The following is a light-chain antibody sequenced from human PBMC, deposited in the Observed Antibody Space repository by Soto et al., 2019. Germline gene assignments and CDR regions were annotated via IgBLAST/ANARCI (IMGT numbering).Light chain of an antibody. CDR3: QQYNNWPPGKYT. J-gene: IGKJ2*01. CDR2: GAS. CDR1: QRVSSN. Sequence: IMMTQSPATLSVSPGEIATLSCRSSQRVSSNVAWYQQKPGQAPRLLIYGASTRATGIPARFSGSGSGTEFTLTLSSLQSEDCAVYYCQQYNNWPPGKYTFGQGTKLEIK. V-gene: IGKV3-15*01.